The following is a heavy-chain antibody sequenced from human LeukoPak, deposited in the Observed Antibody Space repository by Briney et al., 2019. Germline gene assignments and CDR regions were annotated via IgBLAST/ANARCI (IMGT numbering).Heavy chain of an antibody. CDR1: GFTFNSYA. CDR3: ARFGYGGKVDY. V-gene: IGHV3-48*03. Sequence: GRSLRLSCAASGFTFNSYAVHWVRQAPGKGLEWVSYISSSGSTIYYADSVKGRFTISRDNAKNSLFLQMNSLRAEDTALYYCARFGYGGKVDYWGQGTLVTVSS. J-gene: IGHJ4*02. D-gene: IGHD4-23*01. CDR2: ISSSGSTI.